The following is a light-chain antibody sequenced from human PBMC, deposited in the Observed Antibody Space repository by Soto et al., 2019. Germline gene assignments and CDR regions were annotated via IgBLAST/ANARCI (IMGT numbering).Light chain of an antibody. Sequence: DIQMPQSPSSLSASVGDRVTITCQASQDISNYLNWYQQKPGKATKLLIYDASNLETGVASRFSGSGSGKDFTFTISSLQPEDIATYYCQQYDNLPTFGHGTKLEIK. V-gene: IGKV1-33*01. CDR3: QQYDNLPT. CDR1: QDISNY. J-gene: IGKJ2*01. CDR2: DAS.